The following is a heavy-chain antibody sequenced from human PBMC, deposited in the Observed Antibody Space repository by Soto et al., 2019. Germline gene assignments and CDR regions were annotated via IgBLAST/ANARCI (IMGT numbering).Heavy chain of an antibody. Sequence: QLQLQESGPGLVRPSETLTLTCTVSGGSISTSDYYWGWIRQPPGKGLEFIGSISFTGNTYYTPSLNSRVSISVDTSKHQFCLKLSSVTAADTAVYYCVRRASTPGTSDSWGQGTLVTVSS. CDR1: GGSISTSDYY. CDR2: ISFTGNT. V-gene: IGHV4-39*01. D-gene: IGHD1-1*01. J-gene: IGHJ5*01. CDR3: VRRASTPGTSDS.